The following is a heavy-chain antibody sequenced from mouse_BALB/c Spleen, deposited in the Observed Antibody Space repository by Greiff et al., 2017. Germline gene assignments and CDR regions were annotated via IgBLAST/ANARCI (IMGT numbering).Heavy chain of an antibody. V-gene: IGHV5-9-4*01. CDR3: ARGNWDFYAMDY. J-gene: IGHJ4*01. Sequence: EVMLVESGGGLVQPGGSRKLSCAASGFTFSSYAMSWVRQSPEKRLEWVAEISSGGSYTYYPDTVTGRFTISRDNAKNTLYLEMSSLRSEDTAMYYCARGNWDFYAMDYWGQGTSVTVSS. D-gene: IGHD4-1*01. CDR1: GFTFSSYA. CDR2: ISSGGSYT.